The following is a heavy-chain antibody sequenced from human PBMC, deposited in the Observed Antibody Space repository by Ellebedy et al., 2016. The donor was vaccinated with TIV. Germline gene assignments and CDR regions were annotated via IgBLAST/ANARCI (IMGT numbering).Heavy chain of an antibody. D-gene: IGHD6-6*01. V-gene: IGHV3-23*01. CDR2: ISGSGGST. CDR1: GGSFSGYY. J-gene: IGHJ6*03. Sequence: ETLSLXCAVYGGSFSGYYWSWVRQAPGQGLEWVSDISGSGGSTNYAASVKGRFTISRDNSKNTLYLQMNSLRAEDTAVYYCAKDSWAARYELGEYYYYYMGVWGKGTTVTVSS. CDR3: AKDSWAARYELGEYYYYYMGV.